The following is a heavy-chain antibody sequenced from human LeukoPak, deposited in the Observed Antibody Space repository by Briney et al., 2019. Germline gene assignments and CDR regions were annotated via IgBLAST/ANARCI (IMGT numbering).Heavy chain of an antibody. D-gene: IGHD2-2*01. CDR2: ISSSSSYI. V-gene: IGHV3-21*01. Sequence: GGSLRLSCAASGFTFSSYSMNWVRQAPGKGLEWVSSISSSSSYIYYADSVKGRFTISRDNAKNSLYLQMNSLRAEDTAVYYCARGGEGGIVVPAALDYWGQGTLVTVSS. CDR3: ARGGEGGIVVPAALDY. CDR1: GFTFSSYS. J-gene: IGHJ4*02.